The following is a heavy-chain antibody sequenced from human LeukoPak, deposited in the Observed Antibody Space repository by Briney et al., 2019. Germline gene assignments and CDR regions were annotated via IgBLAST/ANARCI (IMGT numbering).Heavy chain of an antibody. V-gene: IGHV4-39*07. CDR3: ASEPPKKFDY. J-gene: IGHJ4*02. CDR2: IYYSGST. CDR1: GGSISSGSYY. Sequence: PSQTLSLTCTVSGGSISSGSYYWGWIRQPPGKGLEWIGSIYYSGSTYYNPSLKSRVTISVDTSKNQFSLKLSSVTAADTAVYYCASEPPKKFDYWGQGTLVTVSS.